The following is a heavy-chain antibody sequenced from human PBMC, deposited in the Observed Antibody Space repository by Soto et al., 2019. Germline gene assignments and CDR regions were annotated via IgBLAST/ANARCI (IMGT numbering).Heavy chain of an antibody. D-gene: IGHD2-2*01. CDR3: ARGVRVVPAAILLYYYYGMDV. V-gene: IGHV3-13*01. CDR2: IGTAGDT. CDR1: GFTFSSYD. Sequence: PWGSLRLSCAASGFTFSSYDMHWVRQATGKGLEWVSAIGTAGDTYYPGSVKGRFTISRENAKNSLYLQMNSLRAGDTAVYYCARGVRVVPAAILLYYYYGMDVWGQGTTVTVSS. J-gene: IGHJ6*02.